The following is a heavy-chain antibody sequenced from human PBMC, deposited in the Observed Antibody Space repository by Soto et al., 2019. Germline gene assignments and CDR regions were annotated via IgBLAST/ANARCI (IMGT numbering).Heavy chain of an antibody. J-gene: IGHJ6*02. V-gene: IGHV3-23*01. CDR1: GFTFSSYA. Sequence: GGSLRLSCAASGFTFSSYAMTWVRQAPGKGLEWVSSLSGSGGSTYYADYVKGRFTISRDNSKNTLYLQMTSLRAEDTAVYYCAKGGLYGSGSYYNAGNYYYYGMDVWGQGTTVTVSS. CDR3: AKGGLYGSGSYYNAGNYYYYGMDV. D-gene: IGHD3-10*01. CDR2: LSGSGGST.